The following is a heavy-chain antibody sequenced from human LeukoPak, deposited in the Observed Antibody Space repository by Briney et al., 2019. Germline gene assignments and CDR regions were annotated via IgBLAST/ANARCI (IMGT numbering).Heavy chain of an antibody. CDR1: GFTFSRYW. Sequence: LRLSCAASGFTFSRYWMHWVRQAPGKGLVWVSRIKSDGSITNYADSVKGRFAISRDNTKNTLYLQMNSLRAEDTGVYYCACLTVGVWGQGTTVTXSS. CDR2: IKSDGSIT. V-gene: IGHV3-74*01. CDR3: ACLTVGV. D-gene: IGHD2-8*02. J-gene: IGHJ6*02.